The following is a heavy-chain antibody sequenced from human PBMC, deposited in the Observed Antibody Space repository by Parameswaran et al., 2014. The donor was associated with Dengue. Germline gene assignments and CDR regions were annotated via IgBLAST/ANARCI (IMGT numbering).Heavy chain of an antibody. V-gene: IGHV3-23*01. Sequence: WIRQPPGKGLEWVCAISGGGTNTYYADSVKGRFTISRENSKSTLYLQLNSLRAEDTALYYCAKDIEALVGYWSGSQPPFDYWGQGVLVTVSS. J-gene: IGHJ4*02. CDR3: AKDIEALVGYWSGSQPPFDY. CDR2: ISGGGTNT. D-gene: IGHD6-19*01.